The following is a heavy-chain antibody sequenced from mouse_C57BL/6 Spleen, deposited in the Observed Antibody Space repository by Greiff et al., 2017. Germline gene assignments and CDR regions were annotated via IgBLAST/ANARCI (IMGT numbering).Heavy chain of an antibody. Sequence: VKLMESGPELVKPGASVKLSCKASGYTFTSYDINWVKQRPGQGLEWIGWIYPRDGSTKYNEKFKGKATLTVDTSSSTTYMELHSLTSEDSAVYFCASCQTFYAMDYWGQGTSVTVSS. D-gene: IGHD6-1*01. CDR2: IYPRDGST. CDR3: ASCQTFYAMDY. CDR1: GYTFTSYD. V-gene: IGHV1-85*01. J-gene: IGHJ4*01.